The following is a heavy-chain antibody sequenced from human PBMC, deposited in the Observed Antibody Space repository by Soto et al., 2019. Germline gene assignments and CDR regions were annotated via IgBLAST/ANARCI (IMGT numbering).Heavy chain of an antibody. D-gene: IGHD3-3*01. CDR2: ISGSGGST. CDR3: AKDHPYYDFWSGYYGLIDY. J-gene: IGHJ4*02. CDR1: GFTFSSYA. Sequence: GGSLRLSCAASGFTFSSYAMSWVRQAPGKGLEWVSAISGSGGSTYYADSVKGRFTISRDNSKNTLYLQMNSLRAEDTAVYYCAKDHPYYDFWSGYYGLIDYWGQGTLVTVS. V-gene: IGHV3-23*01.